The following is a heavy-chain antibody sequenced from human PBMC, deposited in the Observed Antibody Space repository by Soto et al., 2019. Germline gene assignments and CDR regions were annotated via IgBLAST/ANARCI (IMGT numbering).Heavy chain of an antibody. CDR1: GVSLSTGGVG. D-gene: IGHD2-15*01. J-gene: IGHJ4*02. V-gene: IGHV2-5*02. CDR2: IYWDDDQ. Sequence: QITLKESGPTLVKPTQTLTLTCNVSGVSLSTGGVGVGWIRQPPGKALEWLALIYWDDDQRSSPSLKSRLTIXXDPSKTPVVLTMTNMAPADTATNYCAPMRAAKFDYWGQGTLVTVSS. CDR3: APMRAAKFDY.